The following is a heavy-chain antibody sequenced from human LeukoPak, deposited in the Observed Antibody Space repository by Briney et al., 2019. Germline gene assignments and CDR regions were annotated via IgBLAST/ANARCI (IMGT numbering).Heavy chain of an antibody. Sequence: SETLSLTCTVSGGSMNNHYWSWIRQPPGKGLEWIAYIYYTGRSNYSPSLKSRVTISVDTSKNQFSLRLSSVTAADTAVYYCARLYCGSDCYAFDYWGQGALVTVSS. CDR2: IYYTGRS. CDR3: ARLYCGSDCYAFDY. CDR1: GGSMNNHY. J-gene: IGHJ4*02. V-gene: IGHV4-59*11. D-gene: IGHD2-21*02.